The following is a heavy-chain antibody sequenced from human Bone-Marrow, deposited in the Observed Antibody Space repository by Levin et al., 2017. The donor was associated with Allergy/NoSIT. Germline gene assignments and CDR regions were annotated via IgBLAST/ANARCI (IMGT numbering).Heavy chain of an antibody. D-gene: IGHD2-15*01. CDR2: ISYDGSNK. Sequence: PGGSLRLSCAASGFTFSSYGMHWVRQAPGKGLEWVAVISYDGSNKYYADSVKGRFTISRDNSKNTLYLQMNSLRAEDTAVYYCAKVRPYCSGGSCPFSEYYFDYWGQGTLVTVSS. CDR3: AKVRPYCSGGSCPFSEYYFDY. J-gene: IGHJ4*02. CDR1: GFTFSSYG. V-gene: IGHV3-30*18.